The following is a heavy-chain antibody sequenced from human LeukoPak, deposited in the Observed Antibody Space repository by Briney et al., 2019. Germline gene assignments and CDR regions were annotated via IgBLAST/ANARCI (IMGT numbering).Heavy chain of an antibody. D-gene: IGHD3-3*01. V-gene: IGHV3-30*18. CDR1: GFTFNSYG. CDR2: ISYDGSNK. Sequence: PGGSLRLSCAASGFTFNSYGMHWVRQAPVKGLEWVAVISYDGSNKYYADSVKGRFTISRDNSKNTLYLQMNSLRAEDTAVYYCAKESNDFWSGYSYFDYWGQGTLVTVSS. CDR3: AKESNDFWSGYSYFDY. J-gene: IGHJ4*02.